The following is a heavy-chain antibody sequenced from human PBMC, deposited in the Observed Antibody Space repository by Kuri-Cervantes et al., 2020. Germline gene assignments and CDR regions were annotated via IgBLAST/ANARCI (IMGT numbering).Heavy chain of an antibody. CDR1: GFSFSNYG. CDR3: ANLLIVVVPAATDY. D-gene: IGHD2-2*01. Sequence: GESLKISCAASGFSFSNYGMHWVRQAPGKGLEWVAFIQSDGSEIYYGDSVKGRFTTSRDNSKKTVYLQMNSLRAEDTAVYYCANLLIVVVPAATDYWGQGTLVTVSS. J-gene: IGHJ4*02. V-gene: IGHV3-30*02. CDR2: IQSDGSEI.